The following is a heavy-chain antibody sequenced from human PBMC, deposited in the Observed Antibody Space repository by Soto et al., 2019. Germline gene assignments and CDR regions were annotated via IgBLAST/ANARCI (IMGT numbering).Heavy chain of an antibody. CDR2: INPTSGTT. CDR1: GYTFTSYY. D-gene: IGHD5-12*01. J-gene: IGHJ4*01. V-gene: IGHV1-46*01. Sequence: ASVKVSCKASGYTFTSYYMNWVRQAPGQGLEWMGMINPTSGTTSYAQKFQGRVTLTRDTSTSTVSMELSSLRSEDTAVYYCARDLYVLRGYNCGTVDYW. CDR3: ARDLYVLRGYNCGTVDY.